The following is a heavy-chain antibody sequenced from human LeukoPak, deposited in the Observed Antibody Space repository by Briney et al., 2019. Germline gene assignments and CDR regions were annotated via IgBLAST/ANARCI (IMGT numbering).Heavy chain of an antibody. CDR1: GGSISSYY. D-gene: IGHD6-13*01. CDR3: ARDPANLKSSRWSEAFDI. J-gene: IGHJ3*02. V-gene: IGHV4-59*12. CDR2: IYYSGST. Sequence: SETLSLTCTVSGGSISSYYWSWIRQPPGKGLEWIGYIYYSGSTNYNPSLKSRVTMSVDTSKNQFSLKLSSVTAADTAVYYCARDPANLKSSRWSEAFDIWGQGTMVTVSS.